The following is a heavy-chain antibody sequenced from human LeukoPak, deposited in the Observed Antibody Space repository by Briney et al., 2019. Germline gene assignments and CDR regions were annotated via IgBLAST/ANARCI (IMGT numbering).Heavy chain of an antibody. J-gene: IGHJ6*03. V-gene: IGHV4-34*01. CDR3: ARRRTNYNSSGYYRGYYYYYMDV. CDR2: INHSGST. CDR1: GGSFSGYY. D-gene: IGHD3-22*01. Sequence: PSETPSLTCAVYGGSFSGYYWSWIRQPPGKGLEWIGEINHSGSTNYYPSLKSRVTISVDTSKNQFSLKLSSVTAADTAVYYCARRRTNYNSSGYYRGYYYYYMDVWGKGTTVTVSS.